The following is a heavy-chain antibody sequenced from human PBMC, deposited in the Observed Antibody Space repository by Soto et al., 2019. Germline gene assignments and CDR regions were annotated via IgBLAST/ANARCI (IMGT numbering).Heavy chain of an antibody. Sequence: GGSLRLSCAASGSTFSSYAMHWVRQASGKGLEYVSAISSNGGSTYYANSVKGRFTISRDNSKNTLYLQMGSLRAEDMAVYYCARDRLAFDVWGQGTMVTVSS. CDR1: GSTFSSYA. J-gene: IGHJ3*01. CDR2: ISSNGGST. V-gene: IGHV3-64*01. CDR3: ARDRLAFDV.